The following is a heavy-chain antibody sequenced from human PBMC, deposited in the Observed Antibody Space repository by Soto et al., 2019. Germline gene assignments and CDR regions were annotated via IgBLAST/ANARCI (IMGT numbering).Heavy chain of an antibody. D-gene: IGHD3-16*01. CDR2: IYYSGST. CDR1: GGSISSYY. V-gene: IGHV4-59*08. CDR3: ARRWGDYFDY. Sequence: QVQLQESGPGLVKPSETLSLTCTVSGGSISSYYWSWIRQPPGKGLEWIGYIYYSGSTNYNPPLKSRVTISVDTSKNQFSLKLSSVTAADTAVYYCARRWGDYFDYWGQGTLVTVSS. J-gene: IGHJ4*02.